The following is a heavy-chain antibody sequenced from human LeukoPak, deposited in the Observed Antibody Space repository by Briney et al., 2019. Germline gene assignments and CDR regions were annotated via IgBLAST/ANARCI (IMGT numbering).Heavy chain of an antibody. CDR3: ARVRFLEWLFFDY. D-gene: IGHD3-3*01. CDR1: GGSISSYY. CDR2: IYYSGST. J-gene: IGHJ4*02. V-gene: IGHV4-59*01. Sequence: SETLPLTCTVSGGSISSYYWSWIRQPPGKGLEWIGYIYYSGSTNYNPSLKSRVTISVDTSKNQFSLKLSSVTAADTAVYYCARVRFLEWLFFDYWGQGTLVTVSS.